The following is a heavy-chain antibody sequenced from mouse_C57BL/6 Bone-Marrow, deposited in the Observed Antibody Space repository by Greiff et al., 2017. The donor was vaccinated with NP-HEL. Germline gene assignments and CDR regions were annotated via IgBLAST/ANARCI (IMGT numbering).Heavy chain of an antibody. CDR1: GYTFTDYN. Sequence: VQLKQSGPELVKPGASVKIPCKASGYTFTDYNMDWVKQSHGKSLEWIGDINPNNGGTIYNQKFKGKATLTVDKSSSTAYMELRSLTSEDTAVYYCARWYYGSSYRYFDVWGTGTTVTVSS. CDR2: INPNNGGT. J-gene: IGHJ1*03. D-gene: IGHD1-1*01. CDR3: ARWYYGSSYRYFDV. V-gene: IGHV1-18*01.